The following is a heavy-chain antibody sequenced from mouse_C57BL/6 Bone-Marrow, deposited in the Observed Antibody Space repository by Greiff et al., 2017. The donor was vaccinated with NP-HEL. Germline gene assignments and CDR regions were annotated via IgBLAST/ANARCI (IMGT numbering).Heavy chain of an antibody. V-gene: IGHV7-3*01. CDR1: GFTFTDYY. CDR3: ASSSYGSWYFDV. Sequence: EVKLVESGGGLVQPGGSLSLSCAASGFTFTDYYMSWVRQPPGKALEWLGFIRNKANGYTTEYSASVKGRFTISSDNPQRILYLQMYALRAEDSATYYCASSSYGSWYFDVWGTGTTVTVSS. D-gene: IGHD2-10*01. J-gene: IGHJ1*03. CDR2: IRNKANGYTT.